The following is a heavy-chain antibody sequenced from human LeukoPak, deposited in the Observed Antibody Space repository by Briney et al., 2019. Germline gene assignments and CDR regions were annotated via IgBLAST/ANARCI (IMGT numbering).Heavy chain of an antibody. CDR2: ISYDGSNK. CDR1: GFTFSSYG. V-gene: IGHV3-30*03. J-gene: IGHJ5*02. D-gene: IGHD2-2*01. CDR3: ARGPCSSTSCYLPPDP. Sequence: PGRSLRLSCAASGFTFSSYGMHWVRQAPGKGLEWVAVISYDGSNKYYADSVKGRFTISRDNSKNTLYLQMNSLRAEDTAVYYCARGPCSSTSCYLPPDPWGQGTLVTVSS.